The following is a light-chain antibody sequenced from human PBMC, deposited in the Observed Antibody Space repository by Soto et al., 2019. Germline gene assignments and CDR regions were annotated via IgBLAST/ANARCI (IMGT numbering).Light chain of an antibody. CDR1: QSISTY. CDR2: AAS. V-gene: IGKV1-39*01. J-gene: IGKJ5*01. CDR3: QQTYSTLPIT. Sequence: EIQMTQSPSSLSASVGDRVTIACRASQSISTYVNWYQHKPGNAPKLLIYAASILQTGVPSRFSGSGSGTLFTLTISSLQPEDFATYYCQQTYSTLPITFGQGTRLDIK.